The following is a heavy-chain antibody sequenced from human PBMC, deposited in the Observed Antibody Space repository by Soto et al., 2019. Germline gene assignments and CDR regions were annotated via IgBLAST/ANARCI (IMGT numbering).Heavy chain of an antibody. J-gene: IGHJ5*02. CDR2: IYYSGST. Sequence: SETLSLTCTVSGGSISSYYWSWIRQPPGKGLEWIGYIYYSGSTNYNPSLKSRVTISVDTSKNQFSLKLSSVTAADTAVYYCAKWYCHCWSADTEGIDHWGQGTLVTVSS. V-gene: IGHV4-59*01. CDR3: AKWYCHCWSADTEGIDH. CDR1: GGSISSYY. D-gene: IGHD3-3*01.